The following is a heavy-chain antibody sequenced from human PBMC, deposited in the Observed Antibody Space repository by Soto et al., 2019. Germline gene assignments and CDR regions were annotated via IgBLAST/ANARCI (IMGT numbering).Heavy chain of an antibody. D-gene: IGHD5-12*01. CDR2: IIPIFGTA. V-gene: IGHV1-69*13. CDR1: GGTFSSYA. CDR3: ARGDRDGYTDWYFDL. Sequence: SVKVSCKASGGTFSSYAISWVRQAPGQGLEWMGGIIPIFGTANYAQKFQGRVTITADESTSTAYMELSSLRSEDTAVYYCARGDRDGYTDWYFDLWGRGTLVTVSS. J-gene: IGHJ2*01.